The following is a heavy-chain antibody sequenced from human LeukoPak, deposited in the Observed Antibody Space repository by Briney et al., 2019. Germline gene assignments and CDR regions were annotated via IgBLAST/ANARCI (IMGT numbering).Heavy chain of an antibody. J-gene: IGHJ4*02. Sequence: GGSLRLSCAASGFTFSSYAMSWVRQAPGKGLEWVSRTNNDGSSATYADSVQGRFTISRDNAKNTLYLQMSGLGAEDTAVYYCARVVSAAGYDYWGQGTLVTVSS. CDR1: GFTFSSYA. D-gene: IGHD2-2*01. V-gene: IGHV3-74*01. CDR3: ARVVSAAGYDY. CDR2: TNNDGSSA.